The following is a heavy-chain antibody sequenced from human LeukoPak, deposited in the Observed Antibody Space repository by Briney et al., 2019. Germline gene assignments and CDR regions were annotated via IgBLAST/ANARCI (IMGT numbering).Heavy chain of an antibody. CDR3: AKEGLMIVVGSFIDY. CDR1: GVTFSSYA. D-gene: IGHD3-22*01. J-gene: IGHJ4*02. Sequence: GGSLRLPCAASGVTFSSYAMSWVRQAPGKGLEWVSAISGSGGSTYYADSVKGRFTISRDNSKNTLYLQMNSLRAEDTAVYYCAKEGLMIVVGSFIDYWGQGTLVTVSS. V-gene: IGHV3-23*01. CDR2: ISGSGGST.